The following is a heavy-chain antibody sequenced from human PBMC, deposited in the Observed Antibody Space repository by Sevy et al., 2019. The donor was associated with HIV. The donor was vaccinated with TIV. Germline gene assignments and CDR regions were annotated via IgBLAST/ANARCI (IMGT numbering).Heavy chain of an antibody. D-gene: IGHD5-12*01. J-gene: IGHJ6*02. CDR1: GFTFSSYW. Sequence: GGSLRLSCAASGFTFSSYWMSWVRQAPGKGLEWVANIKQDGSEKYYVDSVKGRFTISRDNAKNSLYLQMNSLRAEDTAVDYCGKYVAEGLLEMATIPLYYYYYGMDVWGQGTTVTVSS. CDR2: IKQDGSEK. V-gene: IGHV3-7*01. CDR3: GKYVAEGLLEMATIPLYYYYYGMDV.